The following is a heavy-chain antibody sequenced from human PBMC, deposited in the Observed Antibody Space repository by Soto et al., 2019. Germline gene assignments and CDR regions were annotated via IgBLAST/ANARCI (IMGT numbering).Heavy chain of an antibody. V-gene: IGHV3-23*01. CDR2: ISGGGGSE. Sequence: GLSCAVSGFTFTRYAMTWVRQAPGKGLEWVSAISGGGGSEFYADSVKGRFTISRDNSKNTLYLQMKSLRAEDTALYYCAKGDTTMISDYYAMDVWGQGTMVTVSS. J-gene: IGHJ6*02. D-gene: IGHD5-18*01. CDR1: GFTFTRYA. CDR3: AKGDTTMISDYYAMDV.